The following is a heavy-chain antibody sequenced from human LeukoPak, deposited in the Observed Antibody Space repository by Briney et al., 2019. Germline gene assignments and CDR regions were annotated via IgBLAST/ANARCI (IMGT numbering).Heavy chain of an antibody. CDR1: GGSISSGGYS. CDR3: AREGPWFDP. V-gene: IGHV4-30-2*01. CDR2: IYHSGST. Sequence: PSETLSLTCAVSGGSISSGGYSWGWIRQPPGKGLEWIGYIYHSGSTYYNPSLKNRVTISVDRSKNQFSLKLSSVTAADTAVYYCAREGPWFDPWGQGTLVTVSP. J-gene: IGHJ5*02.